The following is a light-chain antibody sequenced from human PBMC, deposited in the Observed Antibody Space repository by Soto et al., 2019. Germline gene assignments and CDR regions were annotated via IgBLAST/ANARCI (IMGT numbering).Light chain of an antibody. J-gene: IGKJ1*01. Sequence: EIVLTQSPATLSLSPGERATLSCRASQSVSSYLAWYQQKPGQAPRLLIYDASNRATGIPARFSGSGSGTDFTLPTSSLEPEDFAVYYCQQRSNWPPTWTFGQGTKVEIK. CDR3: QQRSNWPPTWT. CDR2: DAS. V-gene: IGKV3-11*01. CDR1: QSVSSY.